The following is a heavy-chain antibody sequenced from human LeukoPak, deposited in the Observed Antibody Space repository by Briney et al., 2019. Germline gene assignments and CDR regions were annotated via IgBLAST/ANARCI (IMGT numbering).Heavy chain of an antibody. J-gene: IGHJ4*02. CDR2: INPNSGGT. CDR3: ARGAVYYYDSSGSFDY. V-gene: IGHV1-2*02. D-gene: IGHD3-22*01. Sequence: GASVKVSCRASGYTFTGYYMHWVRQAPGQGLEWMGWINPNSGGTNYAQKFQGRVTMTRDTSISTAYIELSRLRSDDTAVYYCARGAVYYYDSSGSFDYWGQGTLVTVSS. CDR1: GYTFTGYY.